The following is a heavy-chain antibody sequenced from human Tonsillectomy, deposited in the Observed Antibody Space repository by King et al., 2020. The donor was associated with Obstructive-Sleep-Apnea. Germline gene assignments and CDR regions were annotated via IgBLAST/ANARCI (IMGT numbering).Heavy chain of an antibody. CDR1: GFTFSDYY. J-gene: IGHJ6*02. CDR2: ISSSSSYT. V-gene: IGHV3-11*06. D-gene: IGHD3-10*01. CDR3: ARSNYYGSGKYLANYYYGMDV. Sequence: QLVQSGGGLVKPGGSLRLSCAASGFTFSDYYMSWIRQAPGKGLEWVSYISSSSSYTNYADSVKGRFTISRDNAKNSLYLQMNSLRAEDTAVYYCARSNYYGSGKYLANYYYGMDVWGQGTTVTVSS.